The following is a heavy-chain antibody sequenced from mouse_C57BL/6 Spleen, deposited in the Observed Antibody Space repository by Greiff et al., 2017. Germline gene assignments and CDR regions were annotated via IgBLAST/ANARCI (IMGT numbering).Heavy chain of an antibody. CDR2: IWSGGST. V-gene: IGHV2-2*01. J-gene: IGHJ3*01. CDR1: GFSLTSSG. Sequence: QVQLKQSGPGLVQPSQSLSITCTVSGFSLTSSGVHWVRQSPGKGLGWLGVIWSGGSTDYNAAFISRLSISKDNSKSQVFFKMNSLQADDTAIYYCARNLYSNFSWFAYWGQGTLVTVSA. CDR3: ARNLYSNFSWFAY. D-gene: IGHD2-5*01.